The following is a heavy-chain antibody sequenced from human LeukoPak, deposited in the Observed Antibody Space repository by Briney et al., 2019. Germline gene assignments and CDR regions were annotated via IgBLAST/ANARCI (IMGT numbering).Heavy chain of an antibody. Sequence: GGSLRLSCAASGFTFSSYSMNWVRQAPGKGLEWVSYISSSSSTIYYADSVKGRFTISRDNAKKSLYLQTNSLRDEDTAVYYCARVVVGATSQWFDPWGQGTLVTVSS. CDR3: ARVVVGATSQWFDP. CDR1: GFTFSSYS. CDR2: ISSSSSTI. J-gene: IGHJ5*02. V-gene: IGHV3-48*02. D-gene: IGHD1-26*01.